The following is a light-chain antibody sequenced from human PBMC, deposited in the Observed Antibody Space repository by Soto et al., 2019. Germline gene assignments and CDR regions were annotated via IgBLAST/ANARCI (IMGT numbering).Light chain of an antibody. CDR3: QPRSDWPPRLT. CDR2: YAS. Sequence: EIVLTQSPATLSLSPGERATLSYGASRSFSSYLAWYQQKPGQAPRLLIYYASYRATGIPARFSGSGPETDVHLNISSIEHEDFAVYYCQPRSDWPPRLTFGGGTKVEIK. J-gene: IGKJ4*02. CDR1: RSFSSY. V-gene: IGKV3-11*01.